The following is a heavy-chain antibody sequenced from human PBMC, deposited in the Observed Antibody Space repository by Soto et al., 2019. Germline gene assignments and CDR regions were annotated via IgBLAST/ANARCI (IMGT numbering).Heavy chain of an antibody. V-gene: IGHV1-2*04. CDR2: INPNSGGT. CDR3: ARGPNYYYYMDV. Sequence: QVQLVQSGAAVKKPGASVKVSYKASGYTFTGYYMNWVRQAPGQGLEWMGCINPNSGGTEYAQKFQGWVTMTRDTSISPAYMELSRLRSDDTAVYYCARGPNYYYYMDVWGRGTTVTVSS. CDR1: GYTFTGYY. J-gene: IGHJ6*03.